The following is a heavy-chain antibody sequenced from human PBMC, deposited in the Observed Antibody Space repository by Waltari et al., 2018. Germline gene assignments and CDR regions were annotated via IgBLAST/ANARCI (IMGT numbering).Heavy chain of an antibody. V-gene: IGHV1-18*01. D-gene: IGHD1-26*01. CDR2: ISCYNGDT. CDR3: ARDPSNTSGRYQYFDY. J-gene: IGHJ4*02. Sequence: QVQLVQSGAEVKKPGASVKVSCKASGYRFTSHGISWVRQAPGQGLEWMGWISCYNGDTNYAEKFQGRVTMTTDASTNTAYMELRSLRSDDTAVYYCARDPSNTSGRYQYFDYWGQGTLVTVSS. CDR1: GYRFTSHG.